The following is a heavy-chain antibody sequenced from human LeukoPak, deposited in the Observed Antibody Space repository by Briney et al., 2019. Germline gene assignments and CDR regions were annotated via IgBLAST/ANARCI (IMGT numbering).Heavy chain of an antibody. CDR2: IIPILGLA. Sequence: GASVKVSCKASGGSFSSYAISWVRQAPGQGLEWMGRIIPILGLANYAQKFQGRVTITADKSTSTAYMELSSLRSEDTAVYYCARGDTVDIDYWGQGTLVTVSS. V-gene: IGHV1-69*04. D-gene: IGHD5-18*01. J-gene: IGHJ4*02. CDR3: ARGDTVDIDY. CDR1: GGSFSSYA.